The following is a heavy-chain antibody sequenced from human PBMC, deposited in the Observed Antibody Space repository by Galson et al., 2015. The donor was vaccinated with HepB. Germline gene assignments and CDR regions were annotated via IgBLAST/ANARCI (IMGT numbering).Heavy chain of an antibody. CDR3: ARVMGTSPATLDY. CDR1: GYTFTSYA. D-gene: IGHD2-2*01. CDR2: INAGNGNT. Sequence: SVKVSCKASGYTFTSYAMHWVRQAPGQRLEWMGWINAGNGNTKYSQKFQGRVTITRDTSASTAYMELSSLRSEDTAVYYCARVMGTSPATLDYWGQGTLVTVSS. J-gene: IGHJ4*02. V-gene: IGHV1-3*01.